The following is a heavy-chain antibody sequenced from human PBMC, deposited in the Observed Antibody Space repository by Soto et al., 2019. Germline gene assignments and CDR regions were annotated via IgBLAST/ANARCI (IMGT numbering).Heavy chain of an antibody. V-gene: IGHV3-9*01. CDR1: GFIFDDFA. CDR2: ISWNSDSI. Sequence: EAQLVESGGGLVQPGRSLRLSCAGSGFIFDDFAIHWVRQAPGKGLEWVSGISWNSDSIGYADSVKGRFTISRDNAKNALYLQMNSLRVEDTALYYCTKVGGLYDFWSCPLHFDLWGQGTLVTVSS. CDR3: TKVGGLYDFWSCPLHFDL. D-gene: IGHD3-3*01. J-gene: IGHJ4*02.